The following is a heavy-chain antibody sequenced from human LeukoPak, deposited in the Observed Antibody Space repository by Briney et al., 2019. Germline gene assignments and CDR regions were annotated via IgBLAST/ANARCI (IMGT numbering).Heavy chain of an antibody. D-gene: IGHD6-6*01. J-gene: IGHJ6*02. CDR3: ARAPSLYYYYYGMDV. CDR2: IYSGGST. CDR1: GFTVSSNY. V-gene: IGHV3-66*01. Sequence: GGSLRLSCAASGFTVSSNYMSWVRQAPGKGLEWVSVIYSGGSTYYADSVKGRFTISGDNSKNTLYLQMNSLRAEDTAVYYCARAPSLYYYYYGMDVWGQGTTVTVSS.